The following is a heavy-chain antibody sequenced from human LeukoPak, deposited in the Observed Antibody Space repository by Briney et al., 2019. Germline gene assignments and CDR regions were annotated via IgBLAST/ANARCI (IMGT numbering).Heavy chain of an antibody. D-gene: IGHD6-19*01. CDR1: GFTFSSYW. V-gene: IGHV3-7*01. Sequence: GSLRLSCAASGFTFSSYWMSWVRQAPGKGLEWVANIKQDGSEKSYVDSVNGRFTISRDNTKNSLYLQMNSLRAEDTAVYFCAREWAGPSFDYWGQGTLVTVSS. CDR3: AREWAGPSFDY. J-gene: IGHJ4*02. CDR2: IKQDGSEK.